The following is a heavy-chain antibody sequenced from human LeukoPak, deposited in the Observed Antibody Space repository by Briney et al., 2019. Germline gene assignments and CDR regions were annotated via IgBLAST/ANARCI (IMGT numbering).Heavy chain of an antibody. V-gene: IGHV4-38-2*01. Sequence: PSETLSLTRAVSGYSISSDYYWGWIRQPPGKGLEWIGSSYQSASTYYNPSLKSRVSISVDTSKNQFSLKVSSVSAADTAVYYCARLQQDRGSTWYAESYYYIDVWGRGTTVTVSS. CDR2: SYQSAST. J-gene: IGHJ6*03. CDR3: ARLQQDRGSTWYAESYYYIDV. D-gene: IGHD2-15*01. CDR1: GYSISSDYY.